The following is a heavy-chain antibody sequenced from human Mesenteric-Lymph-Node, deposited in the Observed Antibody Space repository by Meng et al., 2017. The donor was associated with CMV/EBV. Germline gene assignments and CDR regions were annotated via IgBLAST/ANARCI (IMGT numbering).Heavy chain of an antibody. CDR1: GFTFSIYT. Sequence: GESLKISCAASGFTFSIYTMNWVRQAPGKGLEWVSSISDSSGYIYYADSVKGRFTISRDNAKNSMYLQMNSLRAEDTAVYYCARVTYCGGDCFWNYFDLWGQGTLVTVSS. CDR3: ARVTYCGGDCFWNYFDL. J-gene: IGHJ5*02. V-gene: IGHV3-21*01. D-gene: IGHD2-21*01. CDR2: ISDSSGYI.